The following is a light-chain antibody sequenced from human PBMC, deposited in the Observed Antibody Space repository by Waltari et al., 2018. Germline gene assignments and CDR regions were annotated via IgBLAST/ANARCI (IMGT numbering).Light chain of an antibody. CDR3: QHYVRLPVT. CDR2: AAS. J-gene: IGKJ1*01. V-gene: IGKV3-20*01. Sequence: EIVLTQSPGTLSLSPGERATLSCRASQSVRGTLAWYQQKPGQPPRLLIYAASIRATGIPDRFSGSGSGTDFTLTISRLDPEDFAVYYCQHYVRLPVTFGQGTKVEIK. CDR1: QSVRGT.